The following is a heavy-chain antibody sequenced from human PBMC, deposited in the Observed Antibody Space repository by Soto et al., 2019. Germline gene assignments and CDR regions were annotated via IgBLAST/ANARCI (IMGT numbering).Heavy chain of an antibody. CDR2: IDAGNGNT. CDR1: GYTSTSYA. V-gene: IGHV1-3*01. Sequence: ASVKVSCNASGYTSTSYAMHWGRQSPEQRLEWMGFIDAGNGNTKYSQKFQERVTITRDMSTNTAYMELSSLRSEDTAVYYSAANGPGDSYDSSAYLGNPFYYYGMDVWGQGTTVTVSS. J-gene: IGHJ6*02. D-gene: IGHD3-22*01. CDR3: AANGPGDSYDSSAYLGNPFYYYGMDV.